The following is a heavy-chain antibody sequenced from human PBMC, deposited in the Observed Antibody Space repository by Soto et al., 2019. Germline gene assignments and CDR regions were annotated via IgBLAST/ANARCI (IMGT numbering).Heavy chain of an antibody. CDR1: GYTFTSYG. D-gene: IGHD6-19*01. V-gene: IGHV1-18*01. J-gene: IGHJ6*02. Sequence: ASVKVSCKTSGYTFTSYGISWVRQAPGQGLEWMGWISTYKGNTNYAQKFQGRVTMTRNTSISTAYMELSHLRSEGTAVYYCVSFSFNSGAGNQDYYSVLAFWGQGTTVTVSS. CDR3: VSFSFNSGAGNQDYYSVLAF. CDR2: ISTYKGNT.